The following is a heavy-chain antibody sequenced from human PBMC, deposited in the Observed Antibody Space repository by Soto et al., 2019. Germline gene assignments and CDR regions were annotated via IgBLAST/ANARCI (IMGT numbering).Heavy chain of an antibody. D-gene: IGHD4-17*01. J-gene: IGHJ4*02. CDR3: ARYARRTTVTHFDY. CDR1: GGSISSYY. CDR2: IYYSGST. Sequence: SETLSLTCTFSGGSISSYYWSWIRQPPGKGLEWIGYIYYSGSTNYNPSLKSRVTISVDTSKNQFSLKLSSVTAADTAVYYCARYARRTTVTHFDYWGQGTLVTFSS. V-gene: IGHV4-59*01.